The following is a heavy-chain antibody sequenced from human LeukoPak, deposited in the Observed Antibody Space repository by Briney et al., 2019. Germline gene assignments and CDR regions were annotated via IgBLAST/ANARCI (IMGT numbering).Heavy chain of an antibody. J-gene: IGHJ4*02. D-gene: IGHD5-18*01. V-gene: IGHV4-61*03. CDR3: AKQTVDTGGFDS. Sequence: PSETLSLTCTVSGGSISSSNYYWSWIRQPPGKGLEWIGYIYNSGSTNYNPSLKSRVSISLDTSKSHLSLRLSSVTAADTAVYYCAKQTVDTGGFDSWGQGTLVTVSS. CDR2: IYNSGST. CDR1: GGSISSSNYY.